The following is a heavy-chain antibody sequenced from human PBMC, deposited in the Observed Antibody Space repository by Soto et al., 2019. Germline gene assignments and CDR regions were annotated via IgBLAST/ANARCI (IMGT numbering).Heavy chain of an antibody. V-gene: IGHV1-69*08. D-gene: IGHD3-3*01. Sequence: QVQLVQSGAEVRKPGSSVKVSCKAPGGTFSTYIISWVRQAPGQGLEWMGRFIPIPDITNYVQKFQGRVTVTAARSTSTAYMELTSLKSEDTAVYFCARDRITTRGDAFDLWGQGTMVTVSS. CDR2: FIPIPDIT. CDR3: ARDRITTRGDAFDL. CDR1: GGTFSTYI. J-gene: IGHJ3*01.